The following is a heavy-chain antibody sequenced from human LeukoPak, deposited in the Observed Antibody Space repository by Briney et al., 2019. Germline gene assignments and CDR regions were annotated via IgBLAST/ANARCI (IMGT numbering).Heavy chain of an antibody. J-gene: IGHJ4*02. D-gene: IGHD4-17*01. CDR2: ISSSGSTI. CDR3: ARIPDYGDYTFDY. CDR1: GFTFSSYE. Sequence: GGSLRLSCAASGFTFSSYEMNWVRQAPGKGLEWVSYISSSGSTIYYADSVKGRFTISRDNAKNSLYLQMNSLRAEDTAVYYCARIPDYGDYTFDYWGQGTLVTVSS. V-gene: IGHV3-48*03.